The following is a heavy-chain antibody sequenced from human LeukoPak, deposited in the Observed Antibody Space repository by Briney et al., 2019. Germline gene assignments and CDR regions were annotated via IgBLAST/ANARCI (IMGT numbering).Heavy chain of an antibody. D-gene: IGHD6-19*01. CDR3: AKPPAGTEYFQH. CDR2: IRSKANSYAT. J-gene: IGHJ1*01. Sequence: GGSLRLSCAASGFTFSGSAMHWVRQASGKGLEWVGRIRSKANSYATAYAASVKGRFTISRDDSKNTLYLQMNSLRAEDTAVYYCAKPPAGTEYFQHWGQGTLVTVSS. V-gene: IGHV3-73*01. CDR1: GFTFSGSA.